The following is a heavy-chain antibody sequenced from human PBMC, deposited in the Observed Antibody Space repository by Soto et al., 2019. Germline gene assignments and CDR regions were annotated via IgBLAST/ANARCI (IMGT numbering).Heavy chain of an antibody. J-gene: IGHJ3*02. Sequence: GSLRLSCAASGFTFSSYSMNWVRQAPGKGLEWVSYISSSSSTIYYADSVKGRFTISRDSAKNTLYLQMNSLRAEDTAVYYCARVRMAGDFDIWGQGTMVTVS. V-gene: IGHV3-48*04. CDR1: GFTFSSYS. CDR3: ARVRMAGDFDI. D-gene: IGHD6-19*01. CDR2: ISSSSSTI.